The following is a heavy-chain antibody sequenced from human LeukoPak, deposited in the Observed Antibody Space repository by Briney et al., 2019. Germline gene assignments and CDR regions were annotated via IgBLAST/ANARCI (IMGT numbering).Heavy chain of an antibody. Sequence: SETLSLTCTVSGGSISSSSYYWGWLRQPPGTGLEWIGSIYYSGSTYYNPSLKSRVTISVDTSKNQFSLKLSSVTAADTAVYYCARPDSSGMKHYAFDIWGQGTMVTVSS. J-gene: IGHJ3*02. D-gene: IGHD3-22*01. CDR2: IYYSGST. CDR1: GGSISSSSYY. CDR3: ARPDSSGMKHYAFDI. V-gene: IGHV4-39*01.